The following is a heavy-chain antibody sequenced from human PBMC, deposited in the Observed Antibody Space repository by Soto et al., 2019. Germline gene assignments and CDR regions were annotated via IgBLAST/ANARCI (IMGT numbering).Heavy chain of an antibody. CDR2: ISSSSSYI. V-gene: IGHV3-21*01. CDR1: GFTFSSYA. D-gene: IGHD6-13*01. CDR3: AREVNSAAAGQYFDY. J-gene: IGHJ4*02. Sequence: GGSLRLSCAASGFTFSSYAMHWVRQAPGKGLEWVSSISSSSSYIYYADSVKGRFTISRDNAKNSLYLQMNSLRAEDTAVYYCAREVNSAAAGQYFDYWGQGTLVTVSS.